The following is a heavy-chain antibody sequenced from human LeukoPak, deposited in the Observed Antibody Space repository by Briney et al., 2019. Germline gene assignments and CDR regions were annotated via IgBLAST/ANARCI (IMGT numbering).Heavy chain of an antibody. Sequence: GGSLRLSCAASGFIFSSYVLSWVRQAPGKGLEWVSAISGSGDNTYYADSVKGRFTISRDKSMNTLYLQMNSLRDEDTAVYYCAKGLRGPAAGTDYFDYWGQGTLVTVSS. CDR2: ISGSGDNT. CDR1: GFIFSSYV. V-gene: IGHV3-23*01. J-gene: IGHJ4*02. D-gene: IGHD6-13*01. CDR3: AKGLRGPAAGTDYFDY.